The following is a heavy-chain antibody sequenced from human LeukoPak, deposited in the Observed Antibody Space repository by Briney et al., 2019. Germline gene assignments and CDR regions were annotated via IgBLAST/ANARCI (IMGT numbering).Heavy chain of an antibody. V-gene: IGHV1-18*04. CDR1: GYTFTSYG. D-gene: IGHD2-2*01. Sequence: GASVKVSCKASGYTFTSYGISWVRQAPGQGLEWMRWISAYNGNTNYAQKLQGRVTMTTDTSTSTAYMELRSLRSDDTAVYYCAREALGYCSSTSCYVWFDPWGQGTLVTVSS. J-gene: IGHJ5*02. CDR2: ISAYNGNT. CDR3: AREALGYCSSTSCYVWFDP.